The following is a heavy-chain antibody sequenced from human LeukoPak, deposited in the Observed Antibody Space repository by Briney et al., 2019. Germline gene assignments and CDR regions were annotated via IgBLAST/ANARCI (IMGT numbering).Heavy chain of an antibody. CDR3: AKDRGSGGWPNYYYYGMDV. CDR1: GFTFSSSG. V-gene: IGHV3-30*02. CDR2: IRYDGSYK. Sequence: GRSLRLSCAASGFTFSSSGMHWVRQAPGKGLEWVAFIRYDGSYKYYADSVRGRFTISRDNSKNTLYLQMNSLRAEDTAVYYCAKDRGSGGWPNYYYYGMDVWGQGTTVTVSS. J-gene: IGHJ6*02. D-gene: IGHD3-10*01.